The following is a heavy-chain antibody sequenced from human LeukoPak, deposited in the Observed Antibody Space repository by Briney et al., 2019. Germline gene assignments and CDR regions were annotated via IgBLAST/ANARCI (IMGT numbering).Heavy chain of an antibody. Sequence: GGSLRLSCAASGFSFSSYSMNWVRQAPGKGLEWVSSISSSISYIYYADSVKGRFTISRDNAKNSLYLQMNSLRAEDTALYYCGRDTDFDYWGQGTLVTVSS. CDR2: ISSSISYI. J-gene: IGHJ4*02. CDR3: GRDTDFDY. V-gene: IGHV3-21*01. CDR1: GFSFSSYS.